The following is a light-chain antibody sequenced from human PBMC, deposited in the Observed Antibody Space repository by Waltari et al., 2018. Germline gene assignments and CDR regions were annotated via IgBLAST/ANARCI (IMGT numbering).Light chain of an antibody. CDR1: TSNIGAGYD. V-gene: IGLV1-40*01. Sequence: QSVLTQPPSVSGAPGQRVTISCTGSTSNIGAGYDVHWYQQLPGTAPNLLIFGTTDRPSGVPDRCSGSKSGTSPSLAITGLQVEDEADYYCQSYDNSLSGYVFGSGTKVTVL. CDR3: QSYDNSLSGYV. J-gene: IGLJ1*01. CDR2: GTT.